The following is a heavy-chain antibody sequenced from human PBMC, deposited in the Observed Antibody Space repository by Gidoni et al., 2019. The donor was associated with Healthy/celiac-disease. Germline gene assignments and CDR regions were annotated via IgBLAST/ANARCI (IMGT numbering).Heavy chain of an antibody. J-gene: IGHJ6*02. D-gene: IGHD2-15*01. CDR1: GGTFSSYA. CDR2: IIPSFSTA. CDR3: AREGYCSGGSCYPAYGMDV. Sequence: QVQPVQSGAEVKKPGSSVKVSCKASGGTFSSYAISWVRQAPGQGLEWMGGIIPSFSTANYAQKFQGRVAITADESTSTAYMELSSLRSEDTAVYYCAREGYCSGGSCYPAYGMDVWGQGTTVTVSS. V-gene: IGHV1-69*01.